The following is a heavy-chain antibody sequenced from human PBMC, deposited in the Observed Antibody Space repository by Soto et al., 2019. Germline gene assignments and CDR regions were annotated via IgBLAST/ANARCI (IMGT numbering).Heavy chain of an antibody. J-gene: IGHJ4*02. Sequence: GGALRVSCAASGVTFSSYVMHWVRQAPGKGLEWVAVIWYDGSNKYYADSVKGRFTISRDNSKNTMYLQMNSLRAEDTAVYYCARAGGGSSFDYWGQGTLVTVSS. CDR1: GVTFSSYV. D-gene: IGHD3-16*01. CDR3: ARAGGGSSFDY. V-gene: IGHV3-33*01. CDR2: IWYDGSNK.